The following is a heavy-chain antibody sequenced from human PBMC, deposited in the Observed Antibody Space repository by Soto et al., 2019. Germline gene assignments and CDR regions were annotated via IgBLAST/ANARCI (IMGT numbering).Heavy chain of an antibody. V-gene: IGHV4-34*01. CDR3: ARMGQQLVREGDY. D-gene: IGHD6-13*01. CDR1: GGSFSGYY. Sequence: QVQLQQWGAGLLKPSETLSLTCAVYGGSFSGYYWSWIRQPPGKGLEWIGEINHSGSTNYIPSLKRRVTRSVDTSKDQCSRKLSSVTAADTAVYYCARMGQQLVREGDYWGQGTLVTVSS. J-gene: IGHJ4*02. CDR2: INHSGST.